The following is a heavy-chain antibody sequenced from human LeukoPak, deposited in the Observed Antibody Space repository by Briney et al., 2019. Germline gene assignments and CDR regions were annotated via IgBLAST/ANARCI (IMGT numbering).Heavy chain of an antibody. D-gene: IGHD3-3*01. V-gene: IGHV1-18*01. CDR1: GYTFTNYG. Sequence: GASVKVSCKASGYTFTNYGISWVRQAPGQGLEGMGWISIYNGNTDYAQKLRGRVTMSADTSTSTASMELRSLRSDATAVSYCARITYDFWSGYYMPDDPWGQGTLVTVSS. CDR2: ISIYNGNT. CDR3: ARITYDFWSGYYMPDDP. J-gene: IGHJ5*02.